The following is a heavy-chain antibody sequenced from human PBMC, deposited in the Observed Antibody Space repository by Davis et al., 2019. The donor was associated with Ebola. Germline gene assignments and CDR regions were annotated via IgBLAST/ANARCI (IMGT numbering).Heavy chain of an antibody. CDR2: INHSGST. CDR3: ARAPYYYDSSAFDI. J-gene: IGHJ3*02. Sequence: PSETLSLTCAVYGGSFSGYYWSWIRQPPGKGLEWIGEINHSGSTNYNPSLKSRVTISVDTSKNQFSLKLSSVTAADTAVYYCARAPYYYDSSAFDIWGQGTMVTVSS. D-gene: IGHD3-22*01. V-gene: IGHV4-34*01. CDR1: GGSFSGYY.